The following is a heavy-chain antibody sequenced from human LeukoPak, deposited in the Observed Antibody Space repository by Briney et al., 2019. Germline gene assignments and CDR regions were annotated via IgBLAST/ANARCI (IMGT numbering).Heavy chain of an antibody. D-gene: IGHD4-17*01. CDR2: ISGSGGST. Sequence: GGSLRLSCAASGFTFSSYAMSWVRQAPGKGLEWVSAISGSGGSTYYADSVKGRFTISRDNSKNTLYLQMNGLRAEDTAVYYCAKDRGSLTTVTTYGFDYWGQGTLVTVSS. J-gene: IGHJ4*02. CDR1: GFTFSSYA. V-gene: IGHV3-23*01. CDR3: AKDRGSLTTVTTYGFDY.